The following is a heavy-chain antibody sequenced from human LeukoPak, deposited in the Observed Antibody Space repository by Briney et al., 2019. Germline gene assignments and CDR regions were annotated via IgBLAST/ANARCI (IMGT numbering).Heavy chain of an antibody. V-gene: IGHV1-2*02. CDR1: GYTFTGYY. J-gene: IGHJ4*02. CDR3: SRDSCSSTSCLSIDDY. Sequence: ASVKVSCKSSGYTFTGYYIHWVRQAPGQGLEWMGRINPNSGDTNFAQEFQGRVTMTRDTSISTVYMELSRLRSDDTAVYYCSRDSCSSTSCLSIDDYWGQGTLVTVSS. D-gene: IGHD2-2*01. CDR2: INPNSGDT.